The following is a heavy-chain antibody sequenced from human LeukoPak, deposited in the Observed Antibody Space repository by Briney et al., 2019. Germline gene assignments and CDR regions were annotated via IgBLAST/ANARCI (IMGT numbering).Heavy chain of an antibody. CDR1: GYTFTSYG. J-gene: IGHJ6*02. Sequence: ASVKVSCKASGYTFTSYGISWVRQATGQGLEWMGWMNPNSGNTGYAQKFQGRVTMTRNTSISTAYMELSSLRSEDTAVYYCARGGITIFGVATYYYGMDVWGQGTTVTVSS. CDR2: MNPNSGNT. CDR3: ARGGITIFGVATYYYGMDV. V-gene: IGHV1-8*02. D-gene: IGHD3-3*01.